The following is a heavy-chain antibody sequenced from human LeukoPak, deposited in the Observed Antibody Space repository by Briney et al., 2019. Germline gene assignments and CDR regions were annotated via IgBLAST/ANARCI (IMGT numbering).Heavy chain of an antibody. CDR1: GFAFSRYW. CDR2: IKEDGSKK. Sequence: GGSLRLSCVVSGFAFSRYWMSWVRQAPGKGLEWVANIKEDGSKKDYVDSVKGRFTISRDNAKNSLYLEMNSLRAEDTAVYYCARDEVGGSYAYWGQGTLVTVSS. V-gene: IGHV3-7*01. J-gene: IGHJ4*02. D-gene: IGHD1-26*01. CDR3: ARDEVGGSYAY.